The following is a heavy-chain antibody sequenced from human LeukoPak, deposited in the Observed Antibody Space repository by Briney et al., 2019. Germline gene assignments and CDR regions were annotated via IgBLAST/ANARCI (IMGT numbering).Heavy chain of an antibody. J-gene: IGHJ6*03. CDR1: GYSISSGYY. Sequence: SETLSLTCTVSGYSISSGYYWGWIRQPPVKGLEWIGSIYHSGSTYYNPSLKSRVTISVDTSKNQFSLKLSSVTAADTAVYYCARDGVATIYYYYYMDVWGKGTTVTISS. V-gene: IGHV4-38-2*02. CDR3: ARDGVATIYYYYYMDV. CDR2: IYHSGST. D-gene: IGHD5-12*01.